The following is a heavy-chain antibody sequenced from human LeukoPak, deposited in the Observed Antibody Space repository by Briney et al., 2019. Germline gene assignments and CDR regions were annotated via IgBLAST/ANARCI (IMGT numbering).Heavy chain of an antibody. CDR2: ITSDGSST. J-gene: IGHJ4*02. D-gene: IGHD4-11*01. CDR1: GFTFRSYW. Sequence: GGSLRLSCAASGFTFRSYWMHWVRQAPGKGLVWVSRITSDGSSTSYADSVKGRFTISRDNSKNTLYLQMNSLRTEDTALYYCAKDEGGPTVSDYWGQGTLVTVSS. V-gene: IGHV3-74*01. CDR3: AKDEGGPTVSDY.